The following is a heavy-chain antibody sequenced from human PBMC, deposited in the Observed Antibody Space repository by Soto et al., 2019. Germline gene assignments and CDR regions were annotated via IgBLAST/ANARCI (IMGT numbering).Heavy chain of an antibody. CDR2: IKSQINSYTT. CDR3: CGRNSRTQVVDY. CDR1: GFSFSGFN. D-gene: IGHD3-16*01. J-gene: IGHJ4*02. V-gene: IGHV3-73*01. Sequence: EVQLVESGGGLVQPGGSLKLSCAASGFSFSGFNMHWVRQASGKGLEWIGRIKSQINSYTTEYAASVEGRFTISRDDLENTAYLQLNSLRTEDTAVYYFCGRNSRTQVVDYWGQGTLVIVSS.